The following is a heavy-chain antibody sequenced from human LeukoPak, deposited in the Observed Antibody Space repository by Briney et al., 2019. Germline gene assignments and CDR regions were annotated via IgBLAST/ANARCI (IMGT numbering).Heavy chain of an antibody. CDR3: ARRKNYYDSSGYYTIYYFDY. V-gene: IGHV3-11*01. CDR1: GFTFSDYF. CDR2: ISSSGTTI. J-gene: IGHJ4*02. D-gene: IGHD3-22*01. Sequence: GGSLRLSCAASGFTFSDYFMNWIRQAPGKGLEWVSYISSSGTTIYYADSVRGRFTISRANAKNSLYLQMNSLRAEDTAVYYCARRKNYYDSSGYYTIYYFDYWGQGTLVTVSS.